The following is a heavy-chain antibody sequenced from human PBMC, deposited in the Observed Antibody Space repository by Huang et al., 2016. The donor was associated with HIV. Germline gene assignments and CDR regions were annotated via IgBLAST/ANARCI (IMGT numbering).Heavy chain of an antibody. CDR2: NNTKSGNV. CDR1: GSTFTNYD. V-gene: IGHV1-8*01. D-gene: IGHD3-10*01. J-gene: IGHJ3*01. CDR3: ARGFGINYNHEAFDV. Sequence: QIQLAQSGAEVKKPGASVKVSCKASGSTFTNYDINWVRQASGKGMEWEDGNNTKSGNVGYTKKFQGRVAILRNSSINTSYLEVTSLTSEDTAVYYCARGFGINYNHEAFDVWGQGTMVTVSS.